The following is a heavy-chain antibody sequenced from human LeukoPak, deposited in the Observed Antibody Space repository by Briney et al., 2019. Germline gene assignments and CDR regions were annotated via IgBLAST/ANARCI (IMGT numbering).Heavy chain of an antibody. J-gene: IGHJ6*02. CDR2: TTHSGST. Sequence: PSETLSLTCAVYGGSFSSYDWTWIRQPPGKGLEWLGETTHSGSTNYNASLKARGTISADASKNQFSLSLSSVIAADTAVYYCTRVSSSLYYAMDVWGQGTTVTVSS. CDR1: GGSFSSYD. CDR3: TRVSSSLYYAMDV. V-gene: IGHV4-34*01. D-gene: IGHD6-6*01.